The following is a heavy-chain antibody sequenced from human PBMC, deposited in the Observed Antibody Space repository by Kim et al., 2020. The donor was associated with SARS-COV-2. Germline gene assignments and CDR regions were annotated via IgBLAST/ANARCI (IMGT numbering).Heavy chain of an antibody. J-gene: IGHJ6*01. V-gene: IGHV3-33*01. CDR1: GFTFSSYS. Sequence: GGSLRLSCAASGFTFSSYSMHWVRQAPGKGLEWVAVIWYDGSNKYYADSVKGRFTISRDNSKNTLYLQMNSLRAEDTAVYYCARGYDILTGYAPNYYYG. D-gene: IGHD3-9*01. CDR2: IWYDGSNK. CDR3: ARGYDILTGYAPNYYYG.